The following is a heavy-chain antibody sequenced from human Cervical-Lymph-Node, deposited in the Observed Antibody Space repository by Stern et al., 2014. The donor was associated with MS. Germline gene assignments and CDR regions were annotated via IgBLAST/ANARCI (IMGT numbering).Heavy chain of an antibody. D-gene: IGHD4-17*01. Sequence: EVQLVESGGDLVQPGGSLRLSCAASGFTFSDYWMLWVRQVPGKGLVWVSRIKSDGRSTTYADSVKGRFTISRDNAKNTLYLEMNNLRAEDTAMYYCTRASKSGDYVSAFGYWGQGTLVTVSS. J-gene: IGHJ4*02. CDR3: TRASKSGDYVSAFGY. CDR1: GFTFSDYW. V-gene: IGHV3-74*02. CDR2: IKSDGRST.